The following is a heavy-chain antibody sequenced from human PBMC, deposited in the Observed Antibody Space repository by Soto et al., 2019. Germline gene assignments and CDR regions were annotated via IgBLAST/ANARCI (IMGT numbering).Heavy chain of an antibody. CDR3: ARRIREYTVYDSGYMDV. J-gene: IGHJ6*03. D-gene: IGHD5-12*01. CDR1: GGSFGIYY. V-gene: IGHV4-59*08. CDR2: IHYSGDT. Sequence: SETLSLTCTVSGGSFGIYYWSWIRQPPGRGLEWIGYIHYSGDTHYNPSLKSRVTISLDMSKKQFSLNLSSVTAADTAVYYCARRIREYTVYDSGYMDVWGKGTTVTVSS.